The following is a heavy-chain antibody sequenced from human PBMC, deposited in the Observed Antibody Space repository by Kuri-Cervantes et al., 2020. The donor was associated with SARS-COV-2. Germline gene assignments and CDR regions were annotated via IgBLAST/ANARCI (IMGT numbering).Heavy chain of an antibody. J-gene: IGHJ4*02. D-gene: IGHD4-23*01. CDR1: GGSFSGYY. V-gene: IGHV4-34*01. CDR3: ARVRAKVGGNVDY. CDR2: IYYSGST. Sequence: SETLSLTCAVYGGSFSGYYWSWIRQPPGKGLEWIGSIYYSGSTYYNPSLKSRVTISVDTSKNQFPLKLSSVTAADTAVYYCARVRAKVGGNVDYWGQGTLVTVSS.